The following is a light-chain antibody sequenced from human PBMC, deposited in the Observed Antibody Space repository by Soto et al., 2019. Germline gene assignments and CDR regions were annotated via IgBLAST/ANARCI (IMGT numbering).Light chain of an antibody. Sequence: QSALTQPASVSGSPGQSITISCTGTSSDVGGYNYVSWYQQHPGKAPKLMIYDVSNRPSGVSNRFSGSKSGNTASLTISGLRVEDEADYYCSSYTPSGSLVFGGGTNLPVL. CDR1: SSDVGGYNY. J-gene: IGLJ2*01. V-gene: IGLV2-14*01. CDR2: DVS. CDR3: SSYTPSGSLV.